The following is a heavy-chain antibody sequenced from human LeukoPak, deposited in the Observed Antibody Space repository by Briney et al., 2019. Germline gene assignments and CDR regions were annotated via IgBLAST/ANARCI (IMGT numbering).Heavy chain of an antibody. V-gene: IGHV3-72*01. J-gene: IGHJ5*02. CDR3: ARAKYSSGWFLSDP. D-gene: IGHD6-19*01. CDR1: GFPFSDHY. CDR2: IRNKANSYTT. Sequence: PGGSLRLSCAASGFPFSDHYMDWVRQAPGKGLEWVGRIRNKANSYTTEYAASVKGRFTISRDDSKNSLYLQMSSLKTEDTAVYFCARAKYSSGWFLSDPWGQGTLVTVSS.